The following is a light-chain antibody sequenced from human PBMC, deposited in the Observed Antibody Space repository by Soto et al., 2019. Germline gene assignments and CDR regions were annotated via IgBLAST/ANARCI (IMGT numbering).Light chain of an antibody. V-gene: IGKV3-11*01. J-gene: IGKJ4*01. CDR3: QQRSDWPLT. Sequence: EIVLTQSPATLSLSPGERATLSCRASQSLSRYLAWYQQRRGQAPRLLISDASRRATGIPARFSGSGSGTDFPLSISSLEPEDFAVYYCQQRSDWPLTFGGGTKVEIK. CDR2: DAS. CDR1: QSLSRY.